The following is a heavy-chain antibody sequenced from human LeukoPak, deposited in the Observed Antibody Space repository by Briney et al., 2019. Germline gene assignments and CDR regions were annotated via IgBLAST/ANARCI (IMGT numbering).Heavy chain of an antibody. Sequence: GGSLRLSCAASGFTFSSYAMSWVRQAPGKGLEWVGFIRSKAYGGTTEYAASVKGRFTISRDDSKSIAYLQMNSLKTEDTAVYYCTTESSSSWDYFDYWGQGTLVTVSS. CDR1: GFTFSSYA. J-gene: IGHJ4*02. CDR3: TTESSSSWDYFDY. CDR2: IRSKAYGGTT. D-gene: IGHD6-6*01. V-gene: IGHV3-49*04.